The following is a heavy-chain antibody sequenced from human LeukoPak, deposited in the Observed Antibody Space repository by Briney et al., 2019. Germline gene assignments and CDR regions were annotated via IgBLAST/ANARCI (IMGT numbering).Heavy chain of an antibody. D-gene: IGHD2-21*02. Sequence: ASVKVSCKASGGTFTTLGFSWVRQAPGQGLEWMGRIIPILGIANYAQKFQGRVTFTADKITNTTYMEPTSLSSEDTALYYCARDLVYCVGNCYDDYWGQGTLVTVSS. CDR3: ARDLVYCVGNCYDDY. CDR1: GGTFTTLG. V-gene: IGHV1-69*04. J-gene: IGHJ4*02. CDR2: IIPILGIA.